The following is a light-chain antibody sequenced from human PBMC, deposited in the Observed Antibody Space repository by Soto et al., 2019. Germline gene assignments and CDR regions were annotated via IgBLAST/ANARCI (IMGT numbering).Light chain of an antibody. J-gene: IGKJ3*01. V-gene: IGKV3-20*01. CDR3: QQFGSSPGFT. Sequence: EIVLTQSPGTLSLSPGERATLSCRASQNINSRYLAWYQQKPGQAPRLLIYGASSRATGIPDRFSGSGSGTAFTLTISRLEPEDLAVYYCQQFGSSPGFTFGPGTKVDIK. CDR1: QNINSRY. CDR2: GAS.